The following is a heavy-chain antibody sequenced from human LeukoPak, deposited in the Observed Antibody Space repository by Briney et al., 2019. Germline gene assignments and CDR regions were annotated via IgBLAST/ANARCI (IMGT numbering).Heavy chain of an antibody. Sequence: SVKVSCKASGGTFSSYAISWVRQAPGQGLEWMGRIIPILGIANYAQKFQGRVTITADKSTSTAYMELSSLRSEDTAVYYCARDRRGIAAAGSSYYYYGMDVWGQGTTVTVSS. CDR2: IIPILGIA. V-gene: IGHV1-69*04. D-gene: IGHD6-13*01. J-gene: IGHJ6*02. CDR3: ARDRRGIAAAGSSYYYYGMDV. CDR1: GGTFSSYA.